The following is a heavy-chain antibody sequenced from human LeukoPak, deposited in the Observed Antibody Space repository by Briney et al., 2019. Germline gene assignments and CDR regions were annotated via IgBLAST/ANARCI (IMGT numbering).Heavy chain of an antibody. CDR3: ARAPDIVATIGSHY. CDR2: ISAYNGNT. D-gene: IGHD5-12*01. J-gene: IGHJ4*02. CDR1: GYTFTSHG. Sequence: ASVKVSCKASGYTFTSHGISWVRQAPGQGLEWMGWISAYNGNTNYAQKLQGRVTMTTDTSTSTAYIELRSLRSDDTAVYYCARAPDIVATIGSHYWGQGTLVTVSS. V-gene: IGHV1-18*01.